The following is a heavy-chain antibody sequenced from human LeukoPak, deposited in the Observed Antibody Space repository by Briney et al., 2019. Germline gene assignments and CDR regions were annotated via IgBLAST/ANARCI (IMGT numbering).Heavy chain of an antibody. Sequence: SETLSLTCAVYGGSFSGYYWSWIRQPPGKGLEWIGEINHSGSTNYNPSLKSRVTISVDTSKNQFSLKLNSVTAADTAVYYCARGRGYIGPCDYRGQGTLVTVSS. CDR1: GGSFSGYY. V-gene: IGHV4-34*01. CDR2: INHSGST. D-gene: IGHD2-15*01. CDR3: ARGRGYIGPCDY. J-gene: IGHJ4*02.